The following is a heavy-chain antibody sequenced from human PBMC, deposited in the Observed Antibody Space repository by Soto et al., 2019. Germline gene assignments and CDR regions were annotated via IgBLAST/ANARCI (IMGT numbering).Heavy chain of an antibody. CDR1: GYTFTGYY. CDR3: ATPYSYDSSGHPNSGTDV. J-gene: IGHJ6*02. D-gene: IGHD3-22*01. CDR2: INPNSGGT. Sequence: ASVKVSCKASGYTFTGYYMHWVRQAPGQGLEWMGWINPNSGGTNYAQKFQGWVTMTRDTSISTAYMELSRLRSDDTAVYYCATPYSYDSSGHPNSGTDVWGQGTTVTVSS. V-gene: IGHV1-2*04.